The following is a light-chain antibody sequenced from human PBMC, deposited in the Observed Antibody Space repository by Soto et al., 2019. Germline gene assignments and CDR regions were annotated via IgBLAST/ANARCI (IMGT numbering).Light chain of an antibody. CDR1: QSLVHSDGNTY. CDR2: KIS. CDR3: MQATQIPWT. V-gene: IGKV2-24*01. J-gene: IGKJ1*01. Sequence: DIVMTQTPLSSPVTLGQPASISCRSSQSLVHSDGNTYLSWFQQRPGQPPRLLIYKISMRFSGVTERFSGSGAGTDFKLKISRVEAEDVGVYYCMQATQIPWTFGQGTKVQIK.